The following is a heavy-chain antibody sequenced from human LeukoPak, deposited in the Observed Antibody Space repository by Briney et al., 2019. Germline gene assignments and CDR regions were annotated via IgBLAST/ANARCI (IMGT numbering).Heavy chain of an antibody. J-gene: IGHJ4*02. V-gene: IGHV3-30-3*01. CDR2: ISYDGSNK. D-gene: IGHD3-16*01. CDR3: ARDPSYYDYLHDY. Sequence: PGGSLRLSCAASGFTFSSYAMHWVRQAPGKGLEWVAVISYDGSNKYYADSVKGRFTISRDNSKNTLYLQMNSLRAEDTAVYYCARDPSYYDYLHDYWAREPWSPSPQ. CDR1: GFTFSSYA.